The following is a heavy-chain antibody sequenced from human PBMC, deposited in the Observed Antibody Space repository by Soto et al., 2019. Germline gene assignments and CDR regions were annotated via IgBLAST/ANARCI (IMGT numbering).Heavy chain of an antibody. Sequence: GGSLRLSCAASGFTFDDYAMHWVRQAPGKGLEWVSGISWNSGSIGYADSVKGRFTISRDNAKNSLYLQMNSLRAEDTALYYCAKAPAERYCSGGSCYGSTYFDYWGQGTLVTVSS. CDR3: AKAPAERYCSGGSCYGSTYFDY. V-gene: IGHV3-9*01. J-gene: IGHJ4*02. CDR2: ISWNSGSI. CDR1: GFTFDDYA. D-gene: IGHD2-15*01.